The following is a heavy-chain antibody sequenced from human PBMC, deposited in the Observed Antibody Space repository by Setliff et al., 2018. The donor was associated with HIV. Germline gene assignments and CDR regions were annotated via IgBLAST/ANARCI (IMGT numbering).Heavy chain of an antibody. CDR1: GFTFGSAW. CDR2: IKSKADGGAT. CDR3: TTDLIIRGVIIDGALR. J-gene: IGHJ4*02. D-gene: IGHD3-10*01. V-gene: IGHV3-15*01. Sequence: PGGSLRLSCAASGFTFGSAWMSWVRKAPGKGLEWVGRIKSKADGGATDYAAPVKGRFSISRDDSKNMLYLQMNSLETEDTAVYYCTTDLIIRGVIIDGALRWGQGTLVTVSS.